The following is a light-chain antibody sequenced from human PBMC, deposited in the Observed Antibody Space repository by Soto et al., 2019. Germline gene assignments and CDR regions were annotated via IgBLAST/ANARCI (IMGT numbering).Light chain of an antibody. Sequence: DIQMTQSPSTLSASVGDRVTITCRASQSIKTWLAWYQQKPGKAPSLLIYDASSLESGVPSRFSGSGSGTDFTLTISSLQPDDFATYYCQQYNSFSPTFGQGTKVDIK. J-gene: IGKJ1*01. CDR2: DAS. CDR1: QSIKTW. V-gene: IGKV1-5*01. CDR3: QQYNSFSPT.